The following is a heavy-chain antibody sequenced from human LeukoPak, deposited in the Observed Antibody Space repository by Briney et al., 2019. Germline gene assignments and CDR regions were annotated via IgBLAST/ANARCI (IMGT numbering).Heavy chain of an antibody. CDR2: IYSGGST. Sequence: GGSLRLSCAASGFSVSSNYMSWVRQAPGKGLEWVSVIYSGGSTYYADSVKGRFTISRDNSKNTLYLQMNSLRAEDTAVYYCARDYYDSSGYGMDVWGQGTTVTVSS. CDR1: GFSVSSNY. J-gene: IGHJ6*02. V-gene: IGHV3-53*01. CDR3: ARDYYDSSGYGMDV. D-gene: IGHD3-22*01.